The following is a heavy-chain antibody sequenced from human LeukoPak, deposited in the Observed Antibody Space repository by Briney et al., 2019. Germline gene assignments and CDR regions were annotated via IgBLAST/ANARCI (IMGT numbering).Heavy chain of an antibody. J-gene: IGHJ6*02. Sequence: SETLSLTCAVYGGSFSGYYWSWIRQPPGKGLEWIGEINHSGSTNYNPSLKSRVTISVDTSKNQFSLKLSSVTAADTAVYYCASKYSSRWYMDVWGQGTTVTVSS. D-gene: IGHD6-13*01. CDR2: INHSGST. V-gene: IGHV4-34*01. CDR3: ASKYSSRWYMDV. CDR1: GGSFSGYY.